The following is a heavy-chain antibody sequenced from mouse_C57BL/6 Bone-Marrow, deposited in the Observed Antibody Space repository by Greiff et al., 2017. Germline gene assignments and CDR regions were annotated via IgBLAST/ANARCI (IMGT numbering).Heavy chain of an antibody. CDR2: IFPGSGST. CDR1: GYTFTDYY. V-gene: IGHV1-75*01. CDR3: ARRGDYYGSRTSYFDV. D-gene: IGHD1-1*01. J-gene: IGHJ1*03. Sequence: QVQLQQSGPELVKPGASVKISCKASGYTFTDYYINWVKQRPGQGLEWIGWIFPGSGSTYSNEKFKGKATLTVDKSSSTAYMLLSSLTSEDSAVYFCARRGDYYGSRTSYFDVWGTGTTVTVSS.